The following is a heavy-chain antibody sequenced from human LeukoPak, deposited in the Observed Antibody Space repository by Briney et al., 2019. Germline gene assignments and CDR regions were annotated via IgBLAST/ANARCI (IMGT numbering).Heavy chain of an antibody. CDR2: VNAGNGNT. D-gene: IGHD3-10*01. CDR1: GYIFTSYA. CDR3: ARVVARFGESPGY. V-gene: IGHV1-3*01. J-gene: IGHJ4*02. Sequence: ASVKVSCKASGYIFTSYAIHWVRQAPGQRLEWMGWVNAGNGNTKYSEKFQGRVTITRDTSASTVYMELSSLRSEDTAVYYCARVVARFGESPGYWGQGTLVTVSS.